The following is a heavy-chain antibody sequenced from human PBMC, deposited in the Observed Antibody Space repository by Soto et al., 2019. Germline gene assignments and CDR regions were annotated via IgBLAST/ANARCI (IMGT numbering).Heavy chain of an antibody. CDR1: GFTFSGYW. CDR2: IEGDGSRT. CDR3: KRDPRNKGFAP. Sequence: PGGSLRLYCAASGFTFSGYWMHWVRQAPGKRLVWVSCIEGDGSRTTYAESVKGRFTISRDNAKNTLYLQMNSLIVEDTAVYYCKRDPRNKGFAPWGQGILVPSPQ. J-gene: IGHJ5*02. V-gene: IGHV3-74*01.